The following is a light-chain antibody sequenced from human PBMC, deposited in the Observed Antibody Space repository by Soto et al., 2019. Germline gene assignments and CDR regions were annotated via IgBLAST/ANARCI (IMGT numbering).Light chain of an antibody. Sequence: EIVLTQSPGTLSLSPGERATLSCRASQSVSSSFLAWYQQKPGQAPRLLIYAASIRATGIPDRFSGSGSGTDFTLTISSLEPEDFAVYYCQQYGSSPPWTFGQGTKVEIK. V-gene: IGKV3-20*01. CDR3: QQYGSSPPWT. J-gene: IGKJ1*01. CDR2: AAS. CDR1: QSVSSSF.